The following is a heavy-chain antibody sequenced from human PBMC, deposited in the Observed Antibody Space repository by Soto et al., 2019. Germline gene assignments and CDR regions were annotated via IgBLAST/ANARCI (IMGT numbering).Heavy chain of an antibody. Sequence: QVQLQQSGPGLVTPSQTLSLTCAIFGDSVSGHSVAWNWIRQSPSRALEWVGRTYYRSKWFNEYAISVKSRITVNPDTSTNQVTLQLNSVTPEDTAVYYCARGQNYAFDYWGQGTLVTVSS. CDR3: ARGQNYAFDY. CDR1: GDSVSGHSVA. CDR2: TYYRSKWFN. J-gene: IGHJ4*02. V-gene: IGHV6-1*01. D-gene: IGHD3-16*01.